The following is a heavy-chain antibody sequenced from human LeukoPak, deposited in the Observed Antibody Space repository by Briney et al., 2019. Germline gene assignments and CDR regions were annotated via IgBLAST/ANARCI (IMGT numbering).Heavy chain of an antibody. Sequence: PSETLSLTCTVSGGSISSYYWNWIRQPAGKGLEWIGGIYTSGSTNYNPSLKSRVTMSVDTSKNQFSLKLSSVTAADTAVYYCARAIGYCSSTSCVNWFDPWGQGTLVTVSS. CDR3: ARAIGYCSSTSCVNWFDP. D-gene: IGHD2-2*01. CDR1: GGSISSYY. V-gene: IGHV4-4*07. CDR2: IYTSGST. J-gene: IGHJ5*02.